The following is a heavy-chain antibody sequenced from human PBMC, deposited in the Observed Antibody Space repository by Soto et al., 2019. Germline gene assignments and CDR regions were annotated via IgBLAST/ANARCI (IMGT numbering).Heavy chain of an antibody. J-gene: IGHJ6*02. CDR1: GGSISSGDYY. CDR2: IYYSGST. V-gene: IGHV4-30-4*01. D-gene: IGHD6-13*01. CDR3: ALLYSSSSYYYGMDV. Sequence: SETLSLTCTVSGGSISSGDYYWSWIRQPPGKGLEWIGYIYYSGSTYYNPSLKSRVTISVDTSKNQFSLKLSSVTAADTAVYYCALLYSSSSYYYGMDVWGQGTTVTVSS.